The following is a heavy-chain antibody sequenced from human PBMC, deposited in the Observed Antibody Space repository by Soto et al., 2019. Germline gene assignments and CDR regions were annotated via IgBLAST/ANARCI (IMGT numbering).Heavy chain of an antibody. D-gene: IGHD3-10*01. J-gene: IGHJ6*02. CDR1: GYTFTSYG. V-gene: IGHV1-18*01. CDR3: ARDRLTLYGSGSAGYYYYGMDV. Sequence: ASVKVSCKASGYTFTSYGISWVRQAPGQGLEWIGWISAYNGNTNYAQKLQGRVTMTTDTSTSTAYMELRSLRSDDTAVYYCARDRLTLYGSGSAGYYYYGMDVWGQGTTVTVSS. CDR2: ISAYNGNT.